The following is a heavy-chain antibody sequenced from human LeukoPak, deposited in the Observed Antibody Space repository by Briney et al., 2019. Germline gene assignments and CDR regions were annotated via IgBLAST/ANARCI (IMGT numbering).Heavy chain of an antibody. D-gene: IGHD3-16*01. CDR3: ARDGKDPTWGYDY. J-gene: IGHJ4*02. CDR1: GFTVSSTY. Sequence: GGSLRLSCAASGFTVSSTYKSWVRQARGKGLEWVSAIHSGGSTYYADSVKGRFTISRDNSKNTLHLQMNNLRAEDTAVYYCARDGKDPTWGYDYWGQRTLVTVSS. V-gene: IGHV3-53*01. CDR2: IHSGGST.